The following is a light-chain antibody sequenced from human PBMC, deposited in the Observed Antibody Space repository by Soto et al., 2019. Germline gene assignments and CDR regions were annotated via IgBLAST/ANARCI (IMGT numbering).Light chain of an antibody. CDR3: QQYYSTPSYT. CDR1: QSVLYSPNNKNY. J-gene: IGKJ2*01. Sequence: DIVMTQSPDSLAVSLGERATINCKSSQSVLYSPNNKNYLAWYQQKPGQPPKLLIYWASTRESGVPDRFSGSGSETDFTLTISSLQAEDVAVYYCQQYYSTPSYTFGQGTKLGIK. V-gene: IGKV4-1*01. CDR2: WAS.